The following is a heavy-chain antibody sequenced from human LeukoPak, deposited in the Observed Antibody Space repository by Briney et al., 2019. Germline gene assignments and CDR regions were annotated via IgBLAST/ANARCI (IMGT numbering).Heavy chain of an antibody. CDR1: GGSISSSSYY. J-gene: IGHJ6*03. CDR3: ARVSYYDFWSGLGMDV. CDR2: IYTSGST. V-gene: IGHV4-61*05. Sequence: SETLSLTCTVSGGSISSSSYYWGWIRQPPGKGLEWIGRIYTSGSTNYNPSLKSRVTMSVDTSKNQFSLKLSSVTAADTAVYYCARVSYYDFWSGLGMDVWGKGTTVTVSS. D-gene: IGHD3-3*01.